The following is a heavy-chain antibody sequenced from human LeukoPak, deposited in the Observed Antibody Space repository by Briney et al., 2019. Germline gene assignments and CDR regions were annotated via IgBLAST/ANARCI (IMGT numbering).Heavy chain of an antibody. D-gene: IGHD1-26*01. V-gene: IGHV3-30*18. J-gene: IGHJ6*02. CDR2: ISYDGSNK. CDR3: AKDVVGATNYYYYGMDV. Sequence: PGRSLRLSCAASGFVFSSYGTHWVRQAPDKGLEWVAVISYDGSNKYYADSVKGRFTISRDNSKNTLYLQMNSLRAEDTAVYYCAKDVVGATNYYYYGMDVWGQGTTVTVSS. CDR1: GFVFSSYG.